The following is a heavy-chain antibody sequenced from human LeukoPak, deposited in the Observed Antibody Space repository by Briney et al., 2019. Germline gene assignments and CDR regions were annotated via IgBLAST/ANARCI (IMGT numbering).Heavy chain of an antibody. CDR2: IDSNGGSK. CDR3: VKGSESYCDSKSDY. V-gene: IGHV3-64D*09. J-gene: IGHJ4*02. Sequence: GGSLRLSCSASGFTYSSYAMHWVRQAPGKGLQYVSSIDSNGGSKYYADSMKGRFTISRDNSKNTLYLQMSNLRAEDTAVYYGVKGSESYCDSKSDYWGQGTLVTVSS. D-gene: IGHD3-22*01. CDR1: GFTYSSYA.